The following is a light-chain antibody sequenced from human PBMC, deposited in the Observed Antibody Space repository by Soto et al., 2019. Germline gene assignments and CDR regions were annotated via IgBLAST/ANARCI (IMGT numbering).Light chain of an antibody. CDR2: GNT. CDR3: QSYDSSVRGYV. CDR1: RYNIGAGYD. Sequence: QLVLTQPPSVSGAPGQRVTISCTGSRYNIGAGYDVHWYRQLPGTAPKLLLYGNTNRPSGVPDRFSGSKSGTSASLAITGLQAEDVVDYYCQSYDSSVRGYVFGTGTKVTVL. J-gene: IGLJ1*01. V-gene: IGLV1-40*01.